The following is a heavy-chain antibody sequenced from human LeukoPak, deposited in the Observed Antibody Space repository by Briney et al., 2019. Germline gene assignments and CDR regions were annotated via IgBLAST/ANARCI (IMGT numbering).Heavy chain of an antibody. CDR1: GFTFSSYG. Sequence: PGGSLRLSCAASGFTFSSYGMHWVRQAPGKGLEWVAVISYDGSNKYYADSVKGRFTISRDNSKNTLYLQMDSLRAEDTAVYYCAKGADWFLEWSSLNFDYWGQGTLVTVSS. J-gene: IGHJ4*02. CDR3: AKGADWFLEWSSLNFDY. CDR2: ISYDGSNK. D-gene: IGHD3-3*01. V-gene: IGHV3-30*18.